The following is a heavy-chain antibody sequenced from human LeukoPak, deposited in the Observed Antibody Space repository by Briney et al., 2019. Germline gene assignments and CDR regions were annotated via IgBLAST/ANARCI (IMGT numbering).Heavy chain of an antibody. CDR3: ARRYHDYSGYSRQFDY. V-gene: IGHV5-51*01. CDR2: IYPGDSDT. Sequence: GESLKISCAGSGYSFNTYWIGWVRQMPGKGLEWMVIIYPGDSDTRYSPSLQGQVTISADKSISTAYLLWSSLKTSDTAMYYCARRYHDYSGYSRQFDYWGQGTLVTVSS. CDR1: GYSFNTYW. D-gene: IGHD3-22*01. J-gene: IGHJ4*02.